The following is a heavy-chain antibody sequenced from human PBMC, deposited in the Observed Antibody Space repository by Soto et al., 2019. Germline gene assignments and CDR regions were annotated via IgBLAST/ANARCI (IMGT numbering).Heavy chain of an antibody. D-gene: IGHD3-16*01. J-gene: IGHJ6*02. CDR1: GYSFTSYW. CDR2: IYPGDSDT. V-gene: IGHV5-51*01. CDR3: ATSNFRRGVYYYYGMDV. Sequence: PXXSLKISCKGSGYSFTSYWIAWVRKMSGKGLEWMGIIYPGDSDTRYSPSFQGQVTISADKSISTAYLQWRSLKASETSMYYCATSNFRRGVYYYYGMDVWGQGTTVTVSS.